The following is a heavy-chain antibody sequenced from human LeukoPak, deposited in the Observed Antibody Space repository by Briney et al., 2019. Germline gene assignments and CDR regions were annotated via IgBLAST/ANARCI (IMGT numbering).Heavy chain of an antibody. Sequence: SETLSLTCAVYGGSFSGYYWSWIRQPPGKGLEWIGEINHSGSTNYNTSLKSRVTISVDTSKNQFSLKLSSVTAADTAVYYCARGPYSSSWYFDWGGGFDFDYWGQGTLATVSS. J-gene: IGHJ4*02. CDR2: INHSGST. D-gene: IGHD6-13*01. V-gene: IGHV4-34*01. CDR1: GGSFSGYY. CDR3: ARGPYSSSWYFDWGGGFDFDY.